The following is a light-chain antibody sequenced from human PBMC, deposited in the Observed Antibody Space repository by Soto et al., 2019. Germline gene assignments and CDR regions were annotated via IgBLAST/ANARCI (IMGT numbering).Light chain of an antibody. J-gene: IGKJ1*01. V-gene: IGKV3-15*01. CDR2: GAS. CDR1: QSVSNN. Sequence: EIVMTQSPDTLSLSPGERATLSCRASQSVSNNLAWYHQKPGQAPRLLIFGASTRYTGIPARFSGSGSGTEFTLTISSLQSEDFAVYYCQQYNVWWTFGQGTKVEIK. CDR3: QQYNVWWT.